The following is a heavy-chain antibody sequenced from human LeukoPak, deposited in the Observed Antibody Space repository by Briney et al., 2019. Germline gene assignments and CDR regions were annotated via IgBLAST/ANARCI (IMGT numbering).Heavy chain of an antibody. Sequence: ASVKVSCKASGYTFTSYGISWVRQAPGQGLEWMGWMNPNSGNTGYAQKFQGRVTMTRNTSISTAYMELSSLRSEDTAVYYCARGRPKNCSGGSCYSGLDYWGQGTLVTVSS. V-gene: IGHV1-8*02. CDR3: ARGRPKNCSGGSCYSGLDY. CDR2: MNPNSGNT. D-gene: IGHD2-15*01. J-gene: IGHJ4*02. CDR1: GYTFTSYG.